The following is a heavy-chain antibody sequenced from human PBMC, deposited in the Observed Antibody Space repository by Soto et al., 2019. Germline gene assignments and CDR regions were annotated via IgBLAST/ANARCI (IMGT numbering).Heavy chain of an antibody. D-gene: IGHD2-15*01. CDR1: GFTFGDYG. CDR3: AKSRGGTANGLDV. J-gene: IGHJ6*02. CDR2: ISWKSASI. V-gene: IGHV3-9*01. Sequence: EVQLVESGGDLVQPGRSLRLSCAASGFTFGDYGMHWVRQVPGKGLEWVSGISWKSASIGYADSVKGRFTISGDNAKNLLYLQMNSLSAEDTALYHCAKSRGGTANGLDVWGQGTTVTVSS.